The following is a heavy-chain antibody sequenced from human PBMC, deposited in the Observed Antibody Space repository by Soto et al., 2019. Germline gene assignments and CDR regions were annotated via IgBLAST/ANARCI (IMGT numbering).Heavy chain of an antibody. J-gene: IGHJ5*02. Sequence: ALVKVSCKASGYTFTSYGISWVRKAPGQGLEWMGWISAYNGNTNYAQKLQGRVTMTTDTSTSTAYMELRSLRSDDTAVYYCARDRLLLWFGELLSRNWFDPWGQGTLVTVSS. CDR3: ARDRLLLWFGELLSRNWFDP. V-gene: IGHV1-18*01. D-gene: IGHD3-10*01. CDR1: GYTFTSYG. CDR2: ISAYNGNT.